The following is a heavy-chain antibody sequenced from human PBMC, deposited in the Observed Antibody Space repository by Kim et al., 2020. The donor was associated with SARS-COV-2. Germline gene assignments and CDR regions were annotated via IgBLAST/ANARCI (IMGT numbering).Heavy chain of an antibody. CDR1: GGSFSGYY. D-gene: IGHD6-6*01. CDR2: INHSGST. CDR3: ASSSSIAARPTPHDY. Sequence: SETLSLTCAVYGGSFSGYYWSWIRQPPGKGLEWIGEINHSGSTNYNPSLKSRVTISVDTSKNQFSLKLSSVTAADTAVYYCASSSSIAARPTPHDYWGQGTLVTVSS. J-gene: IGHJ4*02. V-gene: IGHV4-34*01.